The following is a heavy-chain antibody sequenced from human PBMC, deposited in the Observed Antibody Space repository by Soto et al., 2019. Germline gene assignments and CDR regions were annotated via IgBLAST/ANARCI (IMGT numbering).Heavy chain of an antibody. CDR3: ARAKTGDFWSGYYLHYFDY. D-gene: IGHD3-3*01. J-gene: IGHJ4*02. Sequence: ASVKVSCKASGYTFTGYYMHWVRQAPGQGLEWMGWINPNSGGTNYAQKFQGRVTMTRDTSISTAYMEPSRLRSDDTAVYYCARAKTGDFWSGYYLHYFDYWGQGTLVTVSS. CDR2: INPNSGGT. V-gene: IGHV1-2*02. CDR1: GYTFTGYY.